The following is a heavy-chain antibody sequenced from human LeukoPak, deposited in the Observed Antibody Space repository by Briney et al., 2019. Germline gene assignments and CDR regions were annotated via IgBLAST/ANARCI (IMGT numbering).Heavy chain of an antibody. J-gene: IGHJ5*02. V-gene: IGHV3-21*01. CDR3: ARESTWEPGRGWFDP. Sequence: GGSLRLSCAASGFTFSSYSMNRVRQAPGKGLEWVSSISSSSSYIYYADSVKGRFTISRDNAKNSLYLQMNSLRAEDTAVYYCARESTWEPGRGWFDPWGQGTLVTVSS. D-gene: IGHD1-26*01. CDR1: GFTFSSYS. CDR2: ISSSSSYI.